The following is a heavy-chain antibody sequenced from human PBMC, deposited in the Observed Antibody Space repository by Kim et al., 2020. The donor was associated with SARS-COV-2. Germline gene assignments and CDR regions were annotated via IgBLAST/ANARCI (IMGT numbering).Heavy chain of an antibody. CDR2: EK. V-gene: IGHV3-7*03. CDR3: ARDFNWNSVY. D-gene: IGHD1-7*01. J-gene: IGHJ4*02. Sequence: EKYYVDAVKGRFTSSGDNAKNSLYLQMNSLRAEDTAVYYCARDFNWNSVYWGQGTLVTVSA.